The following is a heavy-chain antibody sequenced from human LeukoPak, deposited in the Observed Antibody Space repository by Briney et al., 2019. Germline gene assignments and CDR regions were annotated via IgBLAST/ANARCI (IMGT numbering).Heavy chain of an antibody. D-gene: IGHD2-2*01. Sequence: SETLSLTCAVSGGSINSSTWWSWVRQPPGKGLEWIGEIYHNGNTNYNPSLKSRVTMSPDKSKNHFSLTLISVTAADTAVYYCARTIVVVPAAPMYWFDPWGQGTLVTVSS. CDR2: IYHNGNT. J-gene: IGHJ5*02. CDR3: ARTIVVVPAAPMYWFDP. V-gene: IGHV4-4*02. CDR1: GGSINSSTW.